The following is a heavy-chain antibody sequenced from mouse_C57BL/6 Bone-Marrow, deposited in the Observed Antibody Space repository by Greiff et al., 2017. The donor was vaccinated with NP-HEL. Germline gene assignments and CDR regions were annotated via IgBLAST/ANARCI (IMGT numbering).Heavy chain of an antibody. CDR3: ARHDYYYGSSLYYAMDY. Sequence: EVNLVESGGDLVKPGGSLKLSCAASGFTFSSYGMSWVRQTPDKRLEWVATISSGGSYTYYPDSVKGRFTISRDNAKNTLYLQMSSLKSEDTAMYYCARHDYYYGSSLYYAMDYWGQGTSVTVSS. CDR1: GFTFSSYG. V-gene: IGHV5-6*01. J-gene: IGHJ4*01. CDR2: ISSGGSYT. D-gene: IGHD1-1*01.